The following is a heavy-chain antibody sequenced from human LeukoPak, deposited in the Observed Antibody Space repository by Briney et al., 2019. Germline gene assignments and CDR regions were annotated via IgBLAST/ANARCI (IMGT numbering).Heavy chain of an antibody. Sequence: PGGSLRLSCAASGFTFSSYWMYWVRQAPGKGLVWVSRINRDGSSTTYADSVKGRFTISRDNAKNTLYLQMNSLRAEDTAVYYCARGSGSYWRGFDYWGQGTLVTVSS. CDR3: ARGSGSYWRGFDY. CDR1: GFTFSSYW. CDR2: INRDGSST. J-gene: IGHJ4*02. D-gene: IGHD1-26*01. V-gene: IGHV3-74*03.